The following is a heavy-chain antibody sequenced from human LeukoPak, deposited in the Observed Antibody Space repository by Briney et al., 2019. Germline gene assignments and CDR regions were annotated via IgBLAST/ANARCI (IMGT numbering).Heavy chain of an antibody. CDR2: ISYDGSNK. CDR3: AKDREGQLDDYFDY. V-gene: IGHV3-30*04. J-gene: IGHJ4*02. D-gene: IGHD6-6*01. CDR1: GFTFSSYA. Sequence: GGSLRLSCAASGFTFSSYAMHWVRQAPGKGLEWVAVISYDGSNKYYADSVKGRFTISRDNSKNTLYLQMNSLRAEDTAVYYCAKDREGQLDDYFDYWGQGTLVTVSS.